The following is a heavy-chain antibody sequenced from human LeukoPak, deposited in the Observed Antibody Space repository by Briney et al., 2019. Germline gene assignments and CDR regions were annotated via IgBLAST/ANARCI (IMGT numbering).Heavy chain of an antibody. CDR2: VYHTGST. Sequence: SSETLSLTCTVSGGSISSQYWNWIRLPPGKGLEWIAHVYHTGSTSYNPSLKSRVTISLDASTNQFSLKLNSVTAADTAVYYCARRLYGGNFDNWGQGTLVTVSS. J-gene: IGHJ4*02. CDR1: GGSISSQY. CDR3: ARRLYGGNFDN. V-gene: IGHV4-59*08. D-gene: IGHD4-23*01.